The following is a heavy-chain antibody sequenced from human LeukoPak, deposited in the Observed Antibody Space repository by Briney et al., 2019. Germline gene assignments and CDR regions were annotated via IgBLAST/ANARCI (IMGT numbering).Heavy chain of an antibody. CDR2: ISSSSSYI. J-gene: IGHJ4*02. D-gene: IGHD3-16*02. V-gene: IGHV3-21*01. Sequence: GGSLRLSCAASGFTFSSYAMSWVRQAPGKGLEWVSSISSSSSYIYYADSVKGRFTISRDNAKNSLYLQMNSLRAEDTAVYYCARGGYDYVWGSYRLIDYWGQGTLVTVSS. CDR3: ARGGYDYVWGSYRLIDY. CDR1: GFTFSSYA.